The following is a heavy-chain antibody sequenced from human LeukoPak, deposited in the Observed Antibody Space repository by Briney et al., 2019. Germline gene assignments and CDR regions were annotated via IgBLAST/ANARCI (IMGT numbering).Heavy chain of an antibody. CDR2: ITWNSASV. D-gene: IGHD2-2*01. V-gene: IGHV3-9*01. CDR1: GFTFSSYS. Sequence: GGSLRLSCAASGFTFSSYSMNWIRQAPGKGLEWVSGITWNSASVHYADSVKGRFTISRDNANNSLYLQMNSLRPEDTAFYYCAKDPNSSPHWYFDLWGRGTLVTVSS. J-gene: IGHJ2*01. CDR3: AKDPNSSPHWYFDL.